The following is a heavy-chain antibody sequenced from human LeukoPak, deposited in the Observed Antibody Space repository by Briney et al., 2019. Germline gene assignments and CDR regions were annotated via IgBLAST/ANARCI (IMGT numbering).Heavy chain of an antibody. CDR3: ARHLARRGYSYGGWGAFDI. J-gene: IGHJ3*02. V-gene: IGHV4-39*01. CDR2: IYYSGST. CDR1: GGSISSSSYY. D-gene: IGHD5-18*01. Sequence: SETLSLTCTVSGGSISSSSYYWGWIRQPPGKGLEWIGSIYYSGSTYYNPSLKSRVTISVDTSKNQFSLKLSSVTAADTAVYYCARHLARRGYSYGGWGAFDIWGQGTMVTVSS.